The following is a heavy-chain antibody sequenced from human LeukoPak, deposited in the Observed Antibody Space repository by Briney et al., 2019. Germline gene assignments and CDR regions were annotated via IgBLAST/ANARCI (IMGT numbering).Heavy chain of an antibody. CDR1: GYTFTSYG. Sequence: GASVKVSCKASGYTFTSYGISWVRQAPGQGLEWMGWISAYNGNTNYAQKLQGRVTMTTDTSTSTAYMELRSLRSDDMTVYYCARDNSGLAAAGPGWFDPWGQGTLVTVSS. J-gene: IGHJ5*02. V-gene: IGHV1-18*03. D-gene: IGHD6-13*01. CDR2: ISAYNGNT. CDR3: ARDNSGLAAAGPGWFDP.